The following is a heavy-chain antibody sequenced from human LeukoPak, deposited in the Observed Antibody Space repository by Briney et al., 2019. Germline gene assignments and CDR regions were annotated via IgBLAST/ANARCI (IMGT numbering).Heavy chain of an antibody. J-gene: IGHJ4*02. CDR3: ARHIVGEQNFDY. CDR2: IKDDGSAQ. Sequence: GGSLRLSCAASGFTFGAYWMSWLRQAPGKGPEWVASIKDDGSAQFYVDSLEGRFTISRDNAKNTLYLQMDTMRVEDTAVYYCARHIVGEQNFDYWSQGTLVTVSS. V-gene: IGHV3-7*01. CDR1: GFTFGAYW. D-gene: IGHD3-16*02.